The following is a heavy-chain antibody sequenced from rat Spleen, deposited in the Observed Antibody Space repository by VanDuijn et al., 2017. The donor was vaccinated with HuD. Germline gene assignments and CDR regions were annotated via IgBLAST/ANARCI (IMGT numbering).Heavy chain of an antibody. V-gene: IGHV5-29*01. CDR1: GFTFSDYF. Sequence: EVQLVESDGGLAQPGRSLKVSCAASGFTFSDYFMTWVRQAPPKGLEWVATISYDGSNSYYRDSVKGRFTVSRDNGKSVLYLQMDSLRSEDTATYYCARQGYLRDWYFDFWGPGTMVTVSS. CDR3: ARQGYLRDWYFDF. D-gene: IGHD1-11*01. CDR2: ISYDGSNS. J-gene: IGHJ1*01.